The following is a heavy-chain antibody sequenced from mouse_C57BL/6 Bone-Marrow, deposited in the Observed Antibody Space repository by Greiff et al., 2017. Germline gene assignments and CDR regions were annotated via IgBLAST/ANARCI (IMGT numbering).Heavy chain of an antibody. CDR1: GYTFTSYW. V-gene: IGHV1-64*01. D-gene: IGHD2-2*01. J-gene: IGHJ4*01. CDR2: IHPNSGST. Sequence: QVQLQQPGAELVKPGASVKLSCKASGYTFTSYWMHWVKQRPGQGLEWIGMIHPNSGSTNYNEKFKSKATLTVDKSSSTAYMQLSSLTSEDSAVYYCARYKIPPLYVYDVPYAMDYWGQGTSVTVSS. CDR3: ARYKIPPLYVYDVPYAMDY.